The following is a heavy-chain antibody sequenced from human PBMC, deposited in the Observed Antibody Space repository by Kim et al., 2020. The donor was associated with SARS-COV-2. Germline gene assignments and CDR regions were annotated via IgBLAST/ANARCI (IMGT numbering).Heavy chain of an antibody. CDR1: GYTFTSYD. V-gene: IGHV1-8*01. D-gene: IGHD3-10*01. Sequence: ASVKVSCKASGYTFTSYDINWVRQATGQGLEWMGWMNPNSGNTGYAQKFQGRVTMTRNTSISTAYMELSSLRSEDTAVYYCARGRLRRDSVLLWYTQTVYYFDYLGQGTLVTVSS. CDR3: ARGRLRRDSVLLWYTQTVYYFDY. J-gene: IGHJ4*02. CDR2: MNPNSGNT.